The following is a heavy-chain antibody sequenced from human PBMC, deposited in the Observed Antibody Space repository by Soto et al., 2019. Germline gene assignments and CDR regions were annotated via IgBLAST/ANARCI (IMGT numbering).Heavy chain of an antibody. V-gene: IGHV1-46*01. Sequence: ASVKVSCKASGYTVTSYYMHWDQQAPGQGLEWMGIINPSGGSTSYAQKFQGRVTMTRDTSTSTVYMELSSLRSEDTAVYYCARERRNYDSSGYPNAFDIWGQGTMVTVS. CDR3: ARERRNYDSSGYPNAFDI. CDR2: INPSGGST. D-gene: IGHD3-22*01. CDR1: GYTVTSYY. J-gene: IGHJ3*02.